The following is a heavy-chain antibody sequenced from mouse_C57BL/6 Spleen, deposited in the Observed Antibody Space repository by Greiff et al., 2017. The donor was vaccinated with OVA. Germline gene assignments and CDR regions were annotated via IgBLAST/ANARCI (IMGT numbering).Heavy chain of an antibody. J-gene: IGHJ2*01. V-gene: IGHV5-16*01. CDR3: ARDDHYGSSYGRGFDY. D-gene: IGHD1-1*01. Sequence: VQLKESEGGLVQPGSSMKLSCTASGFTFSDYYMAWVRQVPEKGLEWVANINYDGSSTYYLDSLKSRFIISRDNAKNILYLQMSSLKSEDTATYYCARDDHYGSSYGRGFDYWGQGTTLTVSS. CDR1: GFTFSDYY. CDR2: INYDGSST.